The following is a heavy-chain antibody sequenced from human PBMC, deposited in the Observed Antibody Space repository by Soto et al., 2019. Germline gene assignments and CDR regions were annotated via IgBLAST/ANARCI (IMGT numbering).Heavy chain of an antibody. V-gene: IGHV4-39*01. J-gene: IGHJ4*02. D-gene: IGHD3-3*01. CDR2: IYYSGST. CDR1: GGSISSSSDY. CDR3: ARIPDTIFGVVMGGYYFDY. Sequence: QLQLQESGPGLVKPSETLYLTCTVSGGSISSSSDYWGWIRQPPGKGLEWIGSIYYSGSTYYNPSLKSRVTISVDTSKNQFSLKLSSVTAADTAVYYCARIPDTIFGVVMGGYYFDYWGQGTLVTVSS.